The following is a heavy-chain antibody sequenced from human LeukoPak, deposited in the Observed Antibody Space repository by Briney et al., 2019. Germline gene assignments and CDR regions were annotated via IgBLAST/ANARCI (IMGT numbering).Heavy chain of an antibody. CDR3: ARTYYYDSSGYSGFDY. J-gene: IGHJ4*02. D-gene: IGHD3-22*01. V-gene: IGHV1-46*01. CDR1: GGTFSSYA. Sequence: GASVKVSCKASGGTFSSYAISWVRQTPGHGREWMGIINPSGGSTSYAQKFQGRVTMTRDMSTSTVYMELSSLRSEDTAVYYCARTYYYDSSGYSGFDYWGQGTLVTVSS. CDR2: INPSGGST.